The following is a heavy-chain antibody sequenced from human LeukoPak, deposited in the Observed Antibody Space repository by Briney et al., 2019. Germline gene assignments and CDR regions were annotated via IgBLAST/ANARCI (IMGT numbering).Heavy chain of an antibody. CDR3: ARPRSGSYSMDV. CDR1: GYTFTGYY. Sequence: ASVKVSCKVSGYTFTGYYMHWVRQAPGQGLEWMGWINPNSGGTNYAQKFQGWVTMTRDTSISTAYMELSRLRSDDTAVYYCARPRSGSYSMDVWGQGTTVTVSS. J-gene: IGHJ6*02. CDR2: INPNSGGT. V-gene: IGHV1-2*04. D-gene: IGHD1-26*01.